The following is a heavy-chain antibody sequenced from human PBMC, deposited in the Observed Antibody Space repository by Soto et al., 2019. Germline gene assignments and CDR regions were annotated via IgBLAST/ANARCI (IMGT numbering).Heavy chain of an antibody. CDR1: GGSINSANYY. CDR2: VYYRGTT. J-gene: IGHJ4*02. Sequence: PSETLSLTCTVSGGSINSANYYWGWIRQPPGKGLEWIGNVYYRGTTYYNPSLKGRVTISVDTSKNQFSLKLSSVTAADSAVFFCVRHQRYSSGWYIDYWGQGTSVT. CDR3: VRHQRYSSGWYIDY. V-gene: IGHV4-39*01. D-gene: IGHD6-19*01.